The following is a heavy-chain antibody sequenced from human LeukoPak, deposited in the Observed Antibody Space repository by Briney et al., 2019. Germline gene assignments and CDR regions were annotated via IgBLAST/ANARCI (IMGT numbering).Heavy chain of an antibody. CDR2: IWYDGSKK. J-gene: IGHJ4*02. CDR3: ARDQNGELLAYYFDY. V-gene: IGHV3-33*01. D-gene: IGHD3-10*01. CDR1: GFTFSSYG. Sequence: GGSLRLSCAASGFTFSSYGMHWVRQAPGKGLEWVAVIWYDGSKKYYADSVKGRFTISRDNSKNTLYLQMNSLRAEDTAVYYCARDQNGELLAYYFDYWGQGTLVTVSS.